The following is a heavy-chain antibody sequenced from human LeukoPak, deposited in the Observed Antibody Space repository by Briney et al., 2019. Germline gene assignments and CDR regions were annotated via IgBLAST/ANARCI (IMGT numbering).Heavy chain of an antibody. Sequence: IPSETLSLTYAVSGGSISSGGYSWSWLRQPPGKGLEWIGYIDHSGSTYYNPSLKSRVTISVDRSNSQFTLKLSYVTAAVTAVYYCARGGTTTGGMEVWGQGATVTVSS. J-gene: IGHJ6*02. D-gene: IGHD4-17*01. V-gene: IGHV4-30-2*01. CDR1: GGSISSGGYS. CDR3: ARGGTTTGGMEV. CDR2: IDHSGST.